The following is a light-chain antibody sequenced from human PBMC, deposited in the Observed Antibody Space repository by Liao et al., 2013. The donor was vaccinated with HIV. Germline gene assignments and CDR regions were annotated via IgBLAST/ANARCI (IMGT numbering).Light chain of an antibody. J-gene: IGLJ2*01. V-gene: IGLV3-21*01. CDR1: NIGSKS. Sequence: SYELTQPPSLSVAPGKTARISCAGNNIGSKSVHWYQQKPGQAPVLVIYFNSDRPSGIPERFSGSSSGTTVTLTISGVQAEDEADYYCQSADSSGTVVFGGGTKLTVL. CDR3: QSADSSGTVV. CDR2: FNS.